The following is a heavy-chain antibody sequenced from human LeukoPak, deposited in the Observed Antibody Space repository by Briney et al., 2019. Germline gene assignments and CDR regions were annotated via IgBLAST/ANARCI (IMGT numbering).Heavy chain of an antibody. D-gene: IGHD2-2*01. CDR3: AREQEYCSSTSCYPWFDP. Sequence: PSETLSLTCTVSGGSISSHYWSWIRQPPGKGLGWIGYIYYSGSTNYNPSLKSRVTISVDTSKNQFSLKLSSVTAADTAVYYCAREQEYCSSTSCYPWFDPWGQGTLVTVS. CDR2: IYYSGST. V-gene: IGHV4-59*11. CDR1: GGSISSHY. J-gene: IGHJ5*02.